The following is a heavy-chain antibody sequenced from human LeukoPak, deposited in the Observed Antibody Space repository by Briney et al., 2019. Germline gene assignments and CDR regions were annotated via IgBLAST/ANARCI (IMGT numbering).Heavy chain of an antibody. CDR1: GYTFTRYY. Sequence: ASVKVSCKASGYTFTRYYMHWVRQAPGQGLEWMGWINPNSGGTNYAQKFQGRVTMTRDTSISTAYMELSRLRSDDTAVYYCARGNSKLYYYYYYGMDVWGQGTTVTVSS. CDR2: INPNSGGT. J-gene: IGHJ6*02. D-gene: IGHD4-23*01. CDR3: ARGNSKLYYYYYYGMDV. V-gene: IGHV1-2*02.